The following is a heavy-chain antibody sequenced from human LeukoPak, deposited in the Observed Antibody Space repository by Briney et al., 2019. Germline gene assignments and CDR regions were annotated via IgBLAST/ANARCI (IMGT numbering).Heavy chain of an antibody. V-gene: IGHV4-38-2*02. J-gene: IGHJ4*02. Sequence: SETLSLTCTVSGYSISSGYYWGWIRQPPGKGLEWIGSTYHSGSTYYNPSLKSRVTISVDTSKNQCSLKLSSVTAADTAVYYCARGGLRYFDWFFDYWGQGTLVTVSS. CDR3: ARGGLRYFDWFFDY. CDR2: TYHSGST. CDR1: GYSISSGYY. D-gene: IGHD3-9*01.